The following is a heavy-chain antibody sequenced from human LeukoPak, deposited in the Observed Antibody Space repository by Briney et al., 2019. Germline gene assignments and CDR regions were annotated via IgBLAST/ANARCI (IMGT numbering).Heavy chain of an antibody. J-gene: IGHJ4*02. CDR3: ARGWWQLPFDY. Sequence: GGSLRLSCAASGFTFSSYEMNWVRQAPGKGLEWVSYISSSGSTIYYADSVKGRFTLSRDNAKNSLYLRMNSLRAEDTAVYYCARGWWQLPFDYWGQGTLVTVSS. CDR1: GFTFSSYE. D-gene: IGHD1-26*01. CDR2: ISSSGSTI. V-gene: IGHV3-48*03.